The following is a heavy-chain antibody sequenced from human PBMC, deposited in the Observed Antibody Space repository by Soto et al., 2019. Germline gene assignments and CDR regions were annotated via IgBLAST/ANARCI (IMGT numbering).Heavy chain of an antibody. Sequence: GGSLRLSCAASGFTFDDYTMHWVRQAPGKGLEWVSLISWDGGSTYYADSVKGRFTISRDNSKNYLYLQMNSLRTEDTALYYCAKGGYSYGYGRHYFDYWGQGTLVTVSS. CDR2: ISWDGGST. V-gene: IGHV3-43*01. CDR1: GFTFDDYT. CDR3: AKGGYSYGYGRHYFDY. D-gene: IGHD5-18*01. J-gene: IGHJ4*02.